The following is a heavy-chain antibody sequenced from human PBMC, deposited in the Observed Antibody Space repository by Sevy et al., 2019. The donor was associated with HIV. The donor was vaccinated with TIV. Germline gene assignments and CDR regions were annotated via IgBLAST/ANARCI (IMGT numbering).Heavy chain of an antibody. CDR1: GGSISSGGYY. D-gene: IGHD2-15*01. CDR2: IYYSGST. J-gene: IGHJ3*02. CDR3: ARANPGGYCSGGSCYGGAFDI. Sequence: SETLSLTCTVSGGSISSGGYYWSWIRQHPGKGLEWIGYIYYSGSTYYNPSLKSRVTISVDTSKNQFSLKLSSVTAADTAVYYCARANPGGYCSGGSCYGGAFDIWGQGIMVTVSS. V-gene: IGHV4-31*03.